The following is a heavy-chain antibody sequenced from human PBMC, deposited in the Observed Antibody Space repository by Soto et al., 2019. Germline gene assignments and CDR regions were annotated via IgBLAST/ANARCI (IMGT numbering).Heavy chain of an antibody. D-gene: IGHD3-3*01. CDR2: IKQDGREK. J-gene: IGHJ5*02. Sequence: GGSLRLSCAASGFTFSSDWMSWVRQAPGKGLEWVANIKQDGREKYYVDSVKGRFTIFRDNAKNSLYLQMNSLRAEDTAVYYCARFWSGYSWGQGTLVTVSS. CDR3: ARFWSGYS. CDR1: GFTFSSDW. V-gene: IGHV3-7*03.